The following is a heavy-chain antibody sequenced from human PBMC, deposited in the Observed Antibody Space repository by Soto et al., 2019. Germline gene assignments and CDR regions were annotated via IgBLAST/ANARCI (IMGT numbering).Heavy chain of an antibody. J-gene: IGHJ3*02. CDR2: ISAYNGNT. D-gene: IGHD3-3*01. Sequence: GASVKVSCKASGYTFTSYGISWVRQAPGQGLEWMGWISAYNGNTNYAQKLQGRVTMTTDTSTSTAYMELRSLRSDDTAVYYCARDRSYYDFWSGYYSSGWGDALDIWGQGTMVTVSS. V-gene: IGHV1-18*01. CDR3: ARDRSYYDFWSGYYSSGWGDALDI. CDR1: GYTFTSYG.